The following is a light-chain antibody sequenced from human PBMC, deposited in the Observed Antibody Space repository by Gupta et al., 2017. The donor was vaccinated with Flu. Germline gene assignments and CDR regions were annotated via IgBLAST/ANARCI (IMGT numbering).Light chain of an antibody. CDR1: QSLLHEHGFTF. J-gene: IGKJ2*01. CDR2: LGS. V-gene: IGKV2-28*01. Sequence: IVMTQSPLSLAVTPGEPASISCRSSQSLLHEHGFTFLDWYLQKPGQSPQLLIYLGSNRASGVPDRFSGSESGTDFTLDISRLEAEDIGIYYCMQALQTPYTFGQGTKLEIK. CDR3: MQALQTPYT.